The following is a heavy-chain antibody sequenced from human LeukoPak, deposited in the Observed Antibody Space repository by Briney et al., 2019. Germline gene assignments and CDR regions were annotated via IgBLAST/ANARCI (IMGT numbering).Heavy chain of an antibody. Sequence: SETLSLTCAVYGGSFSGYYWSWIRQPPGKGLEWIGEINHSGSTNYNPSLKSRVTISVDTSKNQFSLKLSSVTGADTAVYYCARGRRYYYDSSGYYPFDYWGQGTLVTVSS. CDR2: INHSGST. CDR3: ARGRRYYYDSSGYYPFDY. V-gene: IGHV4-34*01. J-gene: IGHJ4*02. D-gene: IGHD3-22*01. CDR1: GGSFSGYY.